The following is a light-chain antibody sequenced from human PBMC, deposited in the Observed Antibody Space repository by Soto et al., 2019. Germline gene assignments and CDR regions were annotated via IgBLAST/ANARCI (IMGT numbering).Light chain of an antibody. V-gene: IGKV3D-15*01. CDR3: QQYNDWPRT. CDR2: GAS. J-gene: IGKJ1*01. Sequence: EIVMTQSPATLSVSPGERATPSCRASQGVSSNLAWYQQKPGQAPSLLIYGASTRATGISARFSGSGSGTDFTLTISSLRSEDFAVYYCQQYNDWPRTFGQGTKV. CDR1: QGVSSN.